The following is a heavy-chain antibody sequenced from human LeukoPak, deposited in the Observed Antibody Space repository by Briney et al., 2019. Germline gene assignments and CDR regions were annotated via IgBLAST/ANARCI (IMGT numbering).Heavy chain of an antibody. D-gene: IGHD6-6*01. J-gene: IGHJ4*02. CDR2: ISGSGGTI. V-gene: IGHV3-23*01. Sequence: GGSLRLSCAASGFTFSNYAMTRVRQAPGKGLEWVSVISGSGGTIFYADSVKGRFTISRDNSKNTLYLLMNSLTAEDTAVYYCAKGRVLYSSSSTPFDYWGQGTLVTVSS. CDR3: AKGRVLYSSSSTPFDY. CDR1: GFTFSNYA.